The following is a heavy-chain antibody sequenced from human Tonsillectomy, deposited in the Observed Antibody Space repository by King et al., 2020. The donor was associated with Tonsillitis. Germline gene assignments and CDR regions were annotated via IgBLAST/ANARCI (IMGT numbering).Heavy chain of an antibody. CDR2: VNPTT. CDR1: GYTFTSYH. D-gene: IGHD6-19*01. V-gene: IGHV1-46*03. Sequence: QLVQSGAEVKKPGASVKVSCQASGYTFTSYHIHWVRQAPGQGLEWMGMVNPTTAYAQKFQGRVTMTRDTSTSTVYMELSSLRSDDTAVYYCARVYGVSVTGALYYWGQGTLVTVSS. J-gene: IGHJ4*02. CDR3: ARVYGVSVTGALYY.